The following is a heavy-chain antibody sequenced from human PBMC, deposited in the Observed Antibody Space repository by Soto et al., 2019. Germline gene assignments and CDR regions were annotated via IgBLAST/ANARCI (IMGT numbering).Heavy chain of an antibody. D-gene: IGHD3-3*01. CDR1: GFTFSSYA. V-gene: IGHV3-23*04. Sequence: VQLVESGGGVVQPGRSLRLSCAASGFTFSSYAMHWVRQAPGKGLEWVSAISGSGGSTYYADSVKGRFTISRDNSKNTLYLQMNSLRAEDTAVYYCAKGDNYDFWSGPDYWGQGTLVTVSS. CDR2: ISGSGGST. CDR3: AKGDNYDFWSGPDY. J-gene: IGHJ4*02.